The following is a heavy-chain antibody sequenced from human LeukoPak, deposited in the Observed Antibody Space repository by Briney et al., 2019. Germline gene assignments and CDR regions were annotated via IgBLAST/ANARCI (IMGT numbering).Heavy chain of an antibody. Sequence: SETLSLTCTVSGGSISSYYWSWIRQPPGKGLEWIGYIYYSGSTNYNPSLKSRVTISVDTSKNQFSLKLSSVTAADTAVYYCARVESAEYFQHWGQGTLVTVSS. CDR1: GGSISSYY. CDR2: IYYSGST. J-gene: IGHJ1*01. V-gene: IGHV4-59*01. D-gene: IGHD3-3*01. CDR3: ARVESAEYFQH.